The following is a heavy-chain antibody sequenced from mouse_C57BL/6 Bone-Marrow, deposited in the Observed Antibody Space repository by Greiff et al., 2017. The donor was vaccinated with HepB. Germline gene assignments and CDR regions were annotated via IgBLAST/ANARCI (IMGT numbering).Heavy chain of an antibody. CDR3: ARGISFDV. Sequence: VQLKQSGPELVKPGASVKLSCKASGYTFTSYDINWVKQRPGQGLEWIGWIYPRDGSNMYTEKFKGRATLTGDTSSSPAYIALHSLTSEDSAVYFCARGISFDVWGTGTTVTVSS. J-gene: IGHJ1*03. V-gene: IGHV1-85*01. CDR2: IYPRDGSN. CDR1: GYTFTSYD.